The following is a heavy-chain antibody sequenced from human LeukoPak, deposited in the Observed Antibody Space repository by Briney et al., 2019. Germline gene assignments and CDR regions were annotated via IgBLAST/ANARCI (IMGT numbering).Heavy chain of an antibody. CDR2: INHRGST. CDR1: GGSFSGYY. V-gene: IGHV4-34*01. J-gene: IGHJ4*02. D-gene: IGHD1-26*01. Sequence: PSETLSLTCAVYGGSFSGYYWSWIRQPPGKGLEWIGEINHRGSTNYNPSLKSRVTISVDTSKNQFSLKLSSVTAADTAVYYCARGDRYSGIDYWGQGTLVTVSS. CDR3: ARGDRYSGIDY.